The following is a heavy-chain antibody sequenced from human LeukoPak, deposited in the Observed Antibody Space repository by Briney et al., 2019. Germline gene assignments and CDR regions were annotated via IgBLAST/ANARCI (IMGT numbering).Heavy chain of an antibody. Sequence: GGSLRLSCAASGFIFSDNYMDWVRQAPGKGLEWVGRIRTKAQSYTTEHAASVKGRFTISRDDSKNSLYLQMNSLKTEDTAMYYCVRVGRGGDNGGQGTLLTVSS. V-gene: IGHV3-72*01. CDR1: GFIFSDNY. CDR3: VRVGRGGDN. D-gene: IGHD1-26*01. CDR2: IRTKAQSYTT. J-gene: IGHJ4*02.